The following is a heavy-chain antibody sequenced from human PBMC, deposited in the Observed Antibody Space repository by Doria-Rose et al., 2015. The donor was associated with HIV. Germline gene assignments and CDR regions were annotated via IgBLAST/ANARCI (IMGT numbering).Heavy chain of an antibody. V-gene: IGHV2-26*01. D-gene: IGHD6-13*01. CDR2: IFSDDER. Sequence: QVTLKGSGPVLVKPTETLTLTCTVSGVSLSSPGMGVSWIRQPPGKALEWLANIFSDDERSYKTSLESRLTISRGTSKSQVVLTMTDMDPVDTATYYCARIKSSRWYHKYYFDFWGQGTLVIVSA. CDR1: GVSLSSPGMG. J-gene: IGHJ4*02. CDR3: ARIKSSRWYHKYYFDF.